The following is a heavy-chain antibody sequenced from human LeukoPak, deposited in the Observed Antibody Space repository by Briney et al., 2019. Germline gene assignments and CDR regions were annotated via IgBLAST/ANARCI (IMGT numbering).Heavy chain of an antibody. CDR2: INHSGST. Sequence: PSETLSLTCAVYGGSFSGYYWSWIRQPPGKGLEWIGEINHSGSTNYNPSLKSRVTISVDTSKNQFSLKLSSVTAADTTVYYCARGGRRWLQLVAFDIWGQGTMVTVSS. CDR1: GGSFSGYY. J-gene: IGHJ3*02. V-gene: IGHV4-34*01. D-gene: IGHD5-24*01. CDR3: ARGGRRWLQLVAFDI.